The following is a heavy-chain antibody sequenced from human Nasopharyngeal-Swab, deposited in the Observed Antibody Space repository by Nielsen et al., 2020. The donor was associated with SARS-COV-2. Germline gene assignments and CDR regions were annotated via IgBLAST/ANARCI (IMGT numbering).Heavy chain of an antibody. Sequence: SETLSLTCAVYGGSFSGYYWSWIRQPPGKGLEWIGEINHSGTTSYNPSLKSRVTISSDTSKNQFSLKLSSVTAADTAVYYCARGHRSISMIVVVIATAHFYFDSWGREPWSPSPQ. D-gene: IGHD3-22*01. CDR1: GGSFSGYY. J-gene: IGHJ4*02. V-gene: IGHV4-34*01. CDR3: ARGHRSISMIVVVIATAHFYFDS. CDR2: INHSGTT.